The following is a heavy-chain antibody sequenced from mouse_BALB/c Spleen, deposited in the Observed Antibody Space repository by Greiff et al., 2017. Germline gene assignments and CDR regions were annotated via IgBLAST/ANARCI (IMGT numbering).Heavy chain of an antibody. CDR3: ARSLYGNYSFAY. CDR1: GFTFSSFG. CDR2: ICSGSSTI. J-gene: IGHJ3*01. D-gene: IGHD2-10*02. Sequence: EVKLMESGGGLVQPGGSRKLSCAASGFTFSSFGMHWVRQAPEKGLEWVAYICSGSSTIYYADTVKGRFTISRDNPKNTLFLQMTSLRSEDTAMYYCARSLYGNYSFAYWGQGTLVTVSA. V-gene: IGHV5-17*02.